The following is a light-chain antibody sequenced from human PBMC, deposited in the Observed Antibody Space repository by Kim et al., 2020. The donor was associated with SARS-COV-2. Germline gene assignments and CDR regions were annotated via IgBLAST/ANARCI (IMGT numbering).Light chain of an antibody. CDR2: EVS. V-gene: IGKV2-30*02. CDR1: QSLVQRNGNSY. CDR3: MQGTHWPYS. Sequence: QPASISCRSSQSLVQRNGNSYLSCFHRRPGQAPRRLIYEVSRRDSGGQDRFSGSGSGPDFTLTISRVEAEDVGVYYCMQGTHWPYSFGQGTKLEI. J-gene: IGKJ2*03.